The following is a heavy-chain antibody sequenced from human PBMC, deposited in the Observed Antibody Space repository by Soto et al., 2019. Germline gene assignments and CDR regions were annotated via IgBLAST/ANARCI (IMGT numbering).Heavy chain of an antibody. J-gene: IGHJ6*02. CDR3: ASNHLGTTPYGMDV. Sequence: SVKVSFKTAGYTFTRYGISWVRQAPGQGLEWMGWISGYDGRTNFAQKVQDRVTMTTDTSTSTVYMELRSLSSDDTAVYYCASNHLGTTPYGMDVWGQGTTVTVSS. CDR1: GYTFTRYG. V-gene: IGHV1-18*01. D-gene: IGHD1-7*01. CDR2: ISGYDGRT.